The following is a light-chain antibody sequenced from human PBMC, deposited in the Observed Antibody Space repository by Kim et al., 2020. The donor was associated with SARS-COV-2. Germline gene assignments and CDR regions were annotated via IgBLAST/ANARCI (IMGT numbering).Light chain of an antibody. V-gene: IGLV3-19*01. J-gene: IGLJ2*01. CDR1: SLRSYY. Sequence: SSELTQDPAVSVALGQTVRITCQVDSLRSYYASWYQQKPGQAPVLVIYGKNNRPSGIPDRFSGSSSGNRASLTITGAQAEDEADYYCNSRDSSGPVVFGG. CDR3: NSRDSSGPVV. CDR2: GKN.